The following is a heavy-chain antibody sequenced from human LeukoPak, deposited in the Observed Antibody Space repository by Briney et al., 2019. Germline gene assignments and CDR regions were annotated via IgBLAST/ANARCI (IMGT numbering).Heavy chain of an antibody. CDR3: AKGSSSYFFAFDI. CDR2: ISGSGGST. CDR1: GFTFSHYA. V-gene: IGHV3-23*01. D-gene: IGHD6-13*01. Sequence: PGGSLRLSCAASGFTFSHYAMSWVRQAPGKGLEWVSGISGSGGSTYYADSVKGRFTISRDNSKTTLYLQMNSLRAEDTAVYYCAKGSSSYFFAFDIWGQGTMVTVSS. J-gene: IGHJ3*02.